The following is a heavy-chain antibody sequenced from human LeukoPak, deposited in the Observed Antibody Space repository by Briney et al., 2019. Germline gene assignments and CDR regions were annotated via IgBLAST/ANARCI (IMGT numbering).Heavy chain of an antibody. CDR1: GYTFTGYY. CDR3: ARDARLIAVAKYYFDY. J-gene: IGHJ4*02. V-gene: IGHV1-2*06. Sequence: ASVKVSCKASGYTFTGYYMHWVRQAPGQGPEWMGRINPNSGGTNYAQKFQGRVTMTRDKSISTAYMELNRLRSDDTAVYYCARDARLIAVAKYYFDYWGQGTLVTVSS. D-gene: IGHD6-19*01. CDR2: INPNSGGT.